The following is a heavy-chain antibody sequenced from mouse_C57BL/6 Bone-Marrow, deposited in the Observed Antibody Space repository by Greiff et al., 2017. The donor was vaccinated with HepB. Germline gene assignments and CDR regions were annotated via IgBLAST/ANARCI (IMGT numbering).Heavy chain of an antibody. J-gene: IGHJ3*01. CDR3: ARPNYYGSSYGWFAY. Sequence: VKLEESGPGLVQPSQSLSITCTVSGFSFTSYGVHWVRQSPGKGLEWLGVIWSGGSTDYNAAFISRLSISKDNSKSQVFFKMNSLQADDTAIYYCARPNYYGSSYGWFAYWGQGTLVTVSA. D-gene: IGHD1-1*01. V-gene: IGHV2-2*01. CDR1: GFSFTSYG. CDR2: IWSGGST.